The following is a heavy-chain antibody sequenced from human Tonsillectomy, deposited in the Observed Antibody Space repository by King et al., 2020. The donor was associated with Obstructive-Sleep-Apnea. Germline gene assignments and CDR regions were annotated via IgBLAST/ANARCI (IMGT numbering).Heavy chain of an antibody. V-gene: IGHV4-31*03. CDR3: AGDSQFMVRGVIYSYYGMDV. CDR2: IYYSGST. CDR1: GGSISSGGYY. Sequence: VQLQESGPGLVKPSQTLSLTCIVSGGSISSGGYYWSWIRQHPGKGLEWIGYIYYSGSTYYNPSLKSRITLSVDTSKNQFSLNLGSVPAADTAVYYCAGDSQFMVRGVIYSYYGMDVWGQGTTVTVSS. J-gene: IGHJ6*02. D-gene: IGHD3-10*01.